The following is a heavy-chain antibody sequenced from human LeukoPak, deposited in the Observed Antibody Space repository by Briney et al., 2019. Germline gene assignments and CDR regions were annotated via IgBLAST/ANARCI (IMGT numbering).Heavy chain of an antibody. J-gene: IGHJ6*02. D-gene: IGHD3-9*01. CDR1: GGSFSGYY. CDR2: INHSGST. V-gene: IGHV4-34*01. Sequence: PAETLSLTCAVYGGSFSGYYWSWIRQPPGKGLEWIGEINHSGSTKYNPSLKSRVTISVDTSKNQFSLKLGSVTAADTAVYYCARGVLRYFDWLLYPYGMDVWGQGTTVTVSS. CDR3: ARGVLRYFDWLLYPYGMDV.